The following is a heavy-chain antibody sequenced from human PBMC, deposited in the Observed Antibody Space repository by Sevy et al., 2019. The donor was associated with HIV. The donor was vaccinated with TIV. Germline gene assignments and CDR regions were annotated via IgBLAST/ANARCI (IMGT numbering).Heavy chain of an antibody. J-gene: IGHJ4*02. CDR1: NLTFEDYA. V-gene: IGHV3-9*01. Sequence: GGSLRLSCAASNLTFEDYAMHWVRRAPGKGLEWVSGISWNGADIGFAASVKGRFTISRDNAKSSVYLQMNSLRADDTAVYYCARDFVADNYCDYWGQGTLVTVSS. D-gene: IGHD6-19*01. CDR3: ARDFVADNYCDY. CDR2: ISWNGADI.